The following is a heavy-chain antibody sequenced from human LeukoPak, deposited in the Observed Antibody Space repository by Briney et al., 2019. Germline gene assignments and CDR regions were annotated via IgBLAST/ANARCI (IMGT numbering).Heavy chain of an antibody. CDR1: GVSVTNYY. CDR3: ARDLTARGSFDY. Sequence: SQTLSLTCSLSGVSVTNYYWSWVRQPAGKRLEWIGRNYPTGDTIYNPSLKSRVTMSVDMSKNHLSLKLTSVTAADAAVYSCARDLTARGSFDYWGQGILVSVSS. J-gene: IGHJ4*02. V-gene: IGHV4-4*07. D-gene: IGHD3-16*01. CDR2: NYPTGDT.